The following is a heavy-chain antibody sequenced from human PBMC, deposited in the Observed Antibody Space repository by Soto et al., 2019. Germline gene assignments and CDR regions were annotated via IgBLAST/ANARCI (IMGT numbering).Heavy chain of an antibody. CDR3: AIPLATDYDIFEAFDI. CDR1: GFTFSSYA. D-gene: IGHD3-9*01. V-gene: IGHV3-23*01. J-gene: IGHJ3*02. Sequence: GGSLRLSCAASGFTFSSYAMSWVRQAPGKGLEWVSAIRGSGGSTYYADSVKGRFTISRDNSKNTLYLQMNSLRAEDTAVYYCAIPLATDYDIFEAFDIWGQGTMVTVSS. CDR2: IRGSGGST.